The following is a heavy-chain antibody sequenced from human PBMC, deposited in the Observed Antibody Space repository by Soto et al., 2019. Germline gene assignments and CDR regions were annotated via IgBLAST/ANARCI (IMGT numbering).Heavy chain of an antibody. V-gene: IGHV4-30-2*01. Sequence: SEGLCVTGALAGGAISSGGYSWSWIRQPPGKGLEWIGYIYHSGSTYYNPSLKSRVTISVDRSKNQFSLKLSSVTAADTAVYYCARTPDIWGQGTMVTVS. CDR2: IYHSGST. CDR3: ARTPDI. J-gene: IGHJ3*02. CDR1: GGAISSGGYS.